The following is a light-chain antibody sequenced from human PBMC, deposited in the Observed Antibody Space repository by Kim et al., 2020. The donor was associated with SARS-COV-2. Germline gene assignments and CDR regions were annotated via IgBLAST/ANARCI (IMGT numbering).Light chain of an antibody. CDR3: GTWDSSLSAHT. Sequence: QSVLTQPPSVSAAPGQKVTISCSGSYSNIENNYVSWYQQLPGTAPKLLIYDNNKRPSGIPDRFSGSKYGTSATLGITGLQTGDEADYYCGTWDSSLSAHTFGGGTQLTVL. CDR2: DNN. J-gene: IGLJ2*01. V-gene: IGLV1-51*01. CDR1: YSNIENNY.